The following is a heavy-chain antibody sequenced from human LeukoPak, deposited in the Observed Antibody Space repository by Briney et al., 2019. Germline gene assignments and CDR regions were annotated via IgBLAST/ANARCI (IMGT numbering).Heavy chain of an antibody. CDR2: IYHSGST. V-gene: IGHV4-4*02. CDR1: GGSISSSNW. J-gene: IGHJ4*02. CDR3: ARDRAYYDSSGCYSGYFDY. D-gene: IGHD3-22*01. Sequence: SETLSLTCAVSGGSISSSNWWSWVRQPPGKGLEWIGEIYHSGSTNYNPSLKSRVTISVDKSKNQFSLKLSSVTAADTAVYYCARDRAYYDSSGCYSGYFDYWGQGTLVIVSS.